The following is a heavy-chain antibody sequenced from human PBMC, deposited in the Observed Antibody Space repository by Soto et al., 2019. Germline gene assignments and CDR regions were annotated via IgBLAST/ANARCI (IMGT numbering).Heavy chain of an antibody. V-gene: IGHV3-15*01. CDR2: IKSKTDGGTT. CDR1: GFTFSNAW. CDR3: TTGVHQVTTYYYYYYMDV. Sequence: PGGSLRLSCAASGFTFSNAWMSWVRQAPGKGLEWVGRIKSKTDGGTTDYAAPVKGRFTISRDDSKNTLYLQMNSLKTEDTAVYYCTTGVHQVTTYYYYYYMDVWGKGTTVTVSS. J-gene: IGHJ6*03. D-gene: IGHD4-17*01.